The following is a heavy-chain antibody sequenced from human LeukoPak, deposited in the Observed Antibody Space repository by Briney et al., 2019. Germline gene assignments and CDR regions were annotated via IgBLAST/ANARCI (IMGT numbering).Heavy chain of an antibody. CDR3: ARARYNWNDFDAFDI. CDR1: GFTFSSYG. V-gene: IGHV3-33*01. J-gene: IGHJ3*02. CDR2: IWYDGSNK. Sequence: GGSLRLSCAASGFTFSSYGMHWVRQAPGKGLEWVAVIWYDGSNKYYADSVKGRFTISRDNSKNTLYLQMNSLRAEDTAVYYCARARYNWNDFDAFDIWGQGTMITVSS. D-gene: IGHD1-1*01.